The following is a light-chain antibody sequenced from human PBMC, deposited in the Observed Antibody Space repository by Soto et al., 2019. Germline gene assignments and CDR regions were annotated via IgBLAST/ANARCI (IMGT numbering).Light chain of an antibody. V-gene: IGLV2-14*01. Sequence: QSALTQPASVSGSPGQSITIPCTGTSSDVGGYNYVSWYQRHPGKVPKLMIFEVFRRPSGISTRFSGSKSGNTASLTISGLQAEDEADYYCCSYTTTSTFVFGGGTKVTVL. CDR1: SSDVGGYNY. CDR2: EVF. J-gene: IGLJ2*01. CDR3: CSYTTTSTFV.